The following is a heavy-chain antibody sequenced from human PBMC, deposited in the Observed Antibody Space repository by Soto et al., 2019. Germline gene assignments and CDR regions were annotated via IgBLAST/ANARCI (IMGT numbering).Heavy chain of an antibody. J-gene: IGHJ4*02. Sequence: EVQLVESGGGLVQPGGSLRLPRADSGFIISSNWMHWVRQAPGKGLVWVSRINSDGSTTSYADSVKGRFTISRDNAKNTLYLQMNSLRAEDTAVYYCARGPSGWYGFDYWGQGTLVTVSS. CDR2: INSDGSTT. CDR1: GFIISSNW. V-gene: IGHV3-74*01. D-gene: IGHD6-19*01. CDR3: ARGPSGWYGFDY.